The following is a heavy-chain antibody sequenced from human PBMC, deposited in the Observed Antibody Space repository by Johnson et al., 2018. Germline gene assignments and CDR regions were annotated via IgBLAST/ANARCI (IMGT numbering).Heavy chain of an antibody. V-gene: IGHV3-30-3*02. CDR1: GFTFSSYA. Sequence: QVQLVESGGGVVQPGRSLRLSCAASGFTFSSYAMHWVRQAPGKGLEWVAVISYDGSNKYYADSVKGRFTISRDNSKNTLYLQMNSLRADDTAVYYCAKDPWSGSYPEYFQHWGQGTLVTVSS. J-gene: IGHJ1*01. CDR3: AKDPWSGSYPEYFQH. D-gene: IGHD1-26*01. CDR2: ISYDGSNK.